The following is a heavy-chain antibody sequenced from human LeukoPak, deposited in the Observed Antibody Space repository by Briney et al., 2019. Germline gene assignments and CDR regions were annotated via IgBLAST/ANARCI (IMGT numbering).Heavy chain of an antibody. CDR3: ARKGSYYYYYMDV. D-gene: IGHD2-15*01. CDR2: INPSGGST. Sequence: VASVKVSCKASGYTFTSYYMHWVRQAPGQGLEWMGIINPSGGSTRYAQKFQGRVTMTRDTSTSTVYMDLSSLRSEDTAVYYCARKGSYYYYYMDVWGKGTTVTVSS. CDR1: GYTFTSYY. V-gene: IGHV1-46*01. J-gene: IGHJ6*03.